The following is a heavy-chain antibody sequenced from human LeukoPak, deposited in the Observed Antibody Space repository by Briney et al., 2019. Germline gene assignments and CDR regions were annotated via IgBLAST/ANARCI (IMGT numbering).Heavy chain of an antibody. D-gene: IGHD3-22*01. CDR2: IIPIFGTA. J-gene: IGHJ5*02. Sequence: SVKVSCKASGGTFSSYAISWVRQAPGQGLEWMGGIIPIFGTANYAQKFQGRVTITADKSTSTAYMELSSLRSEDTAVYYCARAPTYYYDSSGYYSTDNWFDPWGQGTLVTVSS. CDR1: GGTFSSYA. V-gene: IGHV1-69*06. CDR3: ARAPTYYYDSSGYYSTDNWFDP.